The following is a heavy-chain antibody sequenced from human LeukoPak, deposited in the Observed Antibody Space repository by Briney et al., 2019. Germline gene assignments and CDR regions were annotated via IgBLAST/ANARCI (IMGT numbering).Heavy chain of an antibody. V-gene: IGHV3-23*01. D-gene: IGHD3-16*02. CDR2: ISGSGGGS. CDR3: AKEGSIMITFGGVIAHWYFDL. CDR1: GVTFSFSSYA. J-gene: IGHJ2*01. Sequence: AGSLRLSCAASGVTFSFSSYAMSWVRQAPGKVLEWISAISGSGGGSDYADSVKGRFTISSANSKNTLYLQMYSLRAEDTAVYYCAKEGSIMITFGGVIAHWYFDLWGRGTLVTVSS.